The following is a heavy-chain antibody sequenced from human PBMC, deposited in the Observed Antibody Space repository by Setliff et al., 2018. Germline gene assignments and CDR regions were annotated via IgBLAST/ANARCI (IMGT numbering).Heavy chain of an antibody. CDR3: AKGGGDWDNQHYVYDI. CDR1: GFAFGDHC. V-gene: IGHV3-11*01. D-gene: IGHD2-21*02. Sequence: PGESLKISCAASGFAFGDHCMSWIRQAPGKGLEWLAYIASNGYFTDYADAVKGRFVISRDNSQNSLHLQINGLRVEDTAEYYCAKGGGDWDNQHYVYDIWGQGTMVTVSS. J-gene: IGHJ3*02. CDR2: IASNGYFT.